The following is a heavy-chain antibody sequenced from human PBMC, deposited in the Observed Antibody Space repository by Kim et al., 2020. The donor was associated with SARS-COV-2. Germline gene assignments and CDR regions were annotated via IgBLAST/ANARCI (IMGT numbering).Heavy chain of an antibody. D-gene: IGHD1-1*01. CDR3: AKVVGMTTGTTSRFIDS. CDR1: GGSMRPTSYY. Sequence: SETLSLTCTVSGGSMRPTSYYWTWIRQPPEKGLEWIGSMHQSGDTHYNPSLKSRVTISLDTSHNQFSLRLTSVTAADTAAYFCAKVVGMTTGTTSRFIDSWGPGNLVTVSS. V-gene: IGHV4-39*07. J-gene: IGHJ4*02. CDR2: MHQSGDT.